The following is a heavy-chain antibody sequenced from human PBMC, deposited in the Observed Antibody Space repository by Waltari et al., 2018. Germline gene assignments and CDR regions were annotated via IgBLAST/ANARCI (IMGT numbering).Heavy chain of an antibody. Sequence: QVQLQQWGAGLLKPSETPSLTCAVYGGSFSGYYWSWIRQPPGKGLEWIGEINHSGSTNYNPSLKSRVTISVDTSKNQFSLKLSSVTAADTAVYYCARAVYWIFGVVIIVGNWFDPWGQGTLVTVSS. V-gene: IGHV4-34*01. CDR3: ARAVYWIFGVVIIVGNWFDP. J-gene: IGHJ5*02. CDR1: GGSFSGYY. CDR2: INHSGST. D-gene: IGHD3-3*01.